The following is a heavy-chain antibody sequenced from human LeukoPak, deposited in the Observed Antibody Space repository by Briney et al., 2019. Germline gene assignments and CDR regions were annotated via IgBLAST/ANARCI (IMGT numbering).Heavy chain of an antibody. D-gene: IGHD3-22*01. J-gene: IGHJ4*02. CDR2: ISPNADRT. Sequence: PGGSLRLSCAASGCTFGSYAMSWVRQAPGKGLEWVSFISPNADRTSKADSVEGRFTISRDNPRNTLYLQMNRLRDDDTAVYYCAIMHGYYDGSGYWVQWGQGTLVTVSS. CDR1: GCTFGSYA. CDR3: AIMHGYYDGSGYWVQ. V-gene: IGHV3-23*01.